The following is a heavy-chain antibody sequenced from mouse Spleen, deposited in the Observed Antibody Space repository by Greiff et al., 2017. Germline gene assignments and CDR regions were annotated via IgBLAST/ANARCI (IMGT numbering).Heavy chain of an antibody. J-gene: IGHJ4*01. CDR3: ASYYDYDVYAMDY. CDR2: IDPANGNT. Sequence: EVKLMESGAELVKPGASVKLSCTASGFNIKDTYMHWVKQRPEQGLEWIGRIDPANGNTKYDPKFQGKATITADTSSNTAYLQLSSLTSDDTAVYYCASYYDYDVYAMDYWGQGTSVTVSS. V-gene: IGHV14-3*02. CDR1: GFNIKDTY. D-gene: IGHD2-4*01.